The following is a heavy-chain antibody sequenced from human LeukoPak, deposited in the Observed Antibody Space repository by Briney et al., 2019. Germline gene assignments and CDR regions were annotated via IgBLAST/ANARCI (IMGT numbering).Heavy chain of an antibody. V-gene: IGHV4-59*01. CDR1: GGSIRDYD. D-gene: IGHD6-13*01. Sequence: PSETLSLTCIVSGGSIRDYDWSWIRQPPGKGLEWIGYISYTGSTSSNPSLKSRVTMSGDTPKNQFSLRLSSVTAADTAVYYCARGRRLSSSWYDLMPAWYGMDVWGQGTTVTVSS. CDR3: ARGRRLSSSWYDLMPAWYGMDV. CDR2: ISYTGST. J-gene: IGHJ6*02.